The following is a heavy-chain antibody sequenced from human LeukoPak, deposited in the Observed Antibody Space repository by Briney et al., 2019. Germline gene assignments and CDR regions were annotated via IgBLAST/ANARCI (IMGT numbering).Heavy chain of an antibody. Sequence: PSETLSLTCTVSGGSISSSSYYWGWIRQPPGKGLEWIGSIYYSGSTHYNPSLKSRVTISVDTSKNQFSLKLSSVTAADTAVYYCARHPNYEGAYYFDYWGQGTLVTVSS. CDR2: IYYSGST. J-gene: IGHJ4*02. CDR3: ARHPNYEGAYYFDY. D-gene: IGHD3-22*01. V-gene: IGHV4-39*01. CDR1: GGSISSSSYY.